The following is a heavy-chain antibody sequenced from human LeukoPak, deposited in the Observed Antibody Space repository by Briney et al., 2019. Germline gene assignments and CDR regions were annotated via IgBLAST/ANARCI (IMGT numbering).Heavy chain of an antibody. J-gene: IGHJ4*02. V-gene: IGHV3-9*01. Sequence: GGSLRLSCAASGFTFDDYAMHWVWQAPGKGLEWVSGISWNSGKIDYADSVKGRFTISRDNAKNSLYLQMNSLRPEDTAFYYCAKDSLAVSGSATLFDSWGQGTLVTVSS. CDR3: AKDSLAVSGSATLFDS. D-gene: IGHD6-19*01. CDR1: GFTFDDYA. CDR2: ISWNSGKI.